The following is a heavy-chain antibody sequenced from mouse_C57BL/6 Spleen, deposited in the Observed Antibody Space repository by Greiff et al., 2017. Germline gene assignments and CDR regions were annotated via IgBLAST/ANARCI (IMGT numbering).Heavy chain of an antibody. CDR3: ASSSGSNSYYAMDY. J-gene: IGHJ4*01. CDR1: GYSFTGYF. V-gene: IGHV1-20*01. D-gene: IGHD1-1*01. Sequence: EVKLQQSGPELVKPGDSVKISCKASGYSFTGYFMNWVMQSHGKSLEWIGRINPYNGDTFYNQKFKGKATLTVDKSSSTAHMELRSLTSEDSAVYDCASSSGSNSYYAMDYWGQGTSVTVSS. CDR2: INPYNGDT.